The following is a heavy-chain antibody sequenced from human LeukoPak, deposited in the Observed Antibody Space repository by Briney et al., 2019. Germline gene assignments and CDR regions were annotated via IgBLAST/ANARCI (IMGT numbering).Heavy chain of an antibody. CDR2: VYRTGNT. J-gene: IGHJ2*01. Sequence: SETLSLTCTLAAGSISQYYWSWIRQPPGKGPEWIGYVYRTGNTNYTPSPKSRVTISVDTSKNPFSLSMTSVTAADTAVYYCARVKDFAYSFFDLWGRGTLVTVSS. V-gene: IGHV4-59*01. CDR3: ARVKDFAYSFFDL. CDR1: AGSISQYY.